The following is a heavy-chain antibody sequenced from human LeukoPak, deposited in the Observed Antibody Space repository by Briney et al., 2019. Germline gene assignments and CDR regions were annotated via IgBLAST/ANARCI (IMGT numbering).Heavy chain of an antibody. CDR2: IRYDGSNE. J-gene: IGHJ4*02. CDR3: ANLARPLDY. V-gene: IGHV3-30*02. Sequence: GGSLRLSCVASGFTFSSYGMHWVRQAPGKGLEWVAFIRYDGSNEYVDSVKGRFTISRDNSKNTLYPQMSSLKPEDTAVYYCANLARPLDYWGRGALVTVSS. CDR1: GFTFSSYG. D-gene: IGHD6-6*01.